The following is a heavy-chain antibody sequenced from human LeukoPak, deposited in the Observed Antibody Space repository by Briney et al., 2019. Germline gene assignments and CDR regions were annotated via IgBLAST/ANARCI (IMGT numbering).Heavy chain of an antibody. CDR2: ISGSGGST. V-gene: IGHV3-23*01. J-gene: IGHJ6*02. CDR1: GFTFSSYA. CDR3: AKGRNPYYYYGMDV. Sequence: GGPLRLSCAASGFTFSSYAMSWVRQAPGKGLEWVSAISGSGGSTYYADSVKGRFTISRDISKNTLYLQMNSLRAEDTAVYYCAKGRNPYYYYGMDVWGQGTTVTVSS.